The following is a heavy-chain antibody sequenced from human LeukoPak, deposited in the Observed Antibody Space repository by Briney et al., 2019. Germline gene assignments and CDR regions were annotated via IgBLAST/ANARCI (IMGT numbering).Heavy chain of an antibody. CDR1: GYSISSGYY. CDR3: ARFRVDVVVPAAIDY. J-gene: IGHJ4*02. V-gene: IGHV4-38-2*02. Sequence: SETLSLTCTVSGYSISSGYYWGWIRQPPGKGLEWIGSIYHSGSTYYNPSLKSRVTISVDTSKNQFSLKLSSVTAADTAVYYCARFRVDVVVPAAIDYWGQGTLVTVSS. CDR2: IYHSGST. D-gene: IGHD2-2*02.